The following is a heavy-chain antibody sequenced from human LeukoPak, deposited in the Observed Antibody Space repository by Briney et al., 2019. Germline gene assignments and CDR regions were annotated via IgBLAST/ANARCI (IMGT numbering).Heavy chain of an antibody. CDR1: GFTFDDYA. Sequence: GGSLRLSRAASGFTFDDYAMHWVRQAPGKGLEWVSGISWNSGSIGYADSVKGRFTISRDNAKNSLYLQMNSLRAEDTALYYCAKALLDGYSAGFDYWGQGTLVTVSS. CDR2: ISWNSGSI. CDR3: AKALLDGYSAGFDY. V-gene: IGHV3-9*01. D-gene: IGHD5-24*01. J-gene: IGHJ4*02.